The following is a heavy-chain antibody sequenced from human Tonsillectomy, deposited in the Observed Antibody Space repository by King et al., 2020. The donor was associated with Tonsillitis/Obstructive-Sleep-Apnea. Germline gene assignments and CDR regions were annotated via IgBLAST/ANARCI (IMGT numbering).Heavy chain of an antibody. CDR2: IRSKTDTYAT. Sequence: VQLVESGGGLVQPGGSLKLSCAASGFTFSGSAMHWVRQASGKGLERVGRIRSKTDTYATAYAASVKGRFTISRDDSKNTAYLQMNSLKTEDTAVYYCTSQRYFDWYRFDWFDPWGQGTLVTVSS. CDR3: TSQRYFDWYRFDWFDP. CDR1: GFTFSGSA. V-gene: IGHV3-73*01. D-gene: IGHD3-9*01. J-gene: IGHJ5*02.